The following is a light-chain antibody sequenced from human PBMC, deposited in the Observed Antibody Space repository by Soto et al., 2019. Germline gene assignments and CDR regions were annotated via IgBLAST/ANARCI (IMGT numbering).Light chain of an antibody. CDR3: CSYAGSDTYVL. J-gene: IGLJ2*01. CDR1: SSDVGNYNY. CDR2: DVN. V-gene: IGLV2-11*01. Sequence: QSVLTQPRSVSGSPGQSVTISCTGTSSDVGNYNYVSWYQQHPGKAPKFMMYDVNKRPSGVPDRFSGSKSGNTASLTISGLQAEDEADYYCCSYAGSDTYVLFGGGTKLTVL.